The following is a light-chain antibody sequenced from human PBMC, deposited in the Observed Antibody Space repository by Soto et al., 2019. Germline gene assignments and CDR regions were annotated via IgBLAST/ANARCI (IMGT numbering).Light chain of an antibody. CDR3: SSYAGSNNFV. V-gene: IGLV2-8*01. CDR2: EVN. CDR1: SSDVGGYHY. Sequence: QSALTQPPSASGSPGQSVTISCTGTSSDVGGYHYVSWYQQHPGKAHKLMIYEVNKRPSGVPARFSGSKSGNTASLTVSGLQAEDEADYYCSSYAGSNNFVFGGGTKLTVL. J-gene: IGLJ2*01.